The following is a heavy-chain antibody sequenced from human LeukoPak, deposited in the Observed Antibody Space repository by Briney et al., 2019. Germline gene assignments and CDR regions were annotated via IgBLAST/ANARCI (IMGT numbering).Heavy chain of an antibody. D-gene: IGHD3-10*01. CDR2: INPNSGGT. CDR3: ARDLWFGELLHIFDY. CDR1: GYTFTGYY. V-gene: IGHV1-2*02. Sequence: RASVKVSCKASGYTFTGYYMHWVRQAPGQGLEWMGWINPNSGGTNYAQKFQGRVTMTRDTSISTAYMELSRLRSDDTAVYYCARDLWFGELLHIFDYWGQGTLVTVSS. J-gene: IGHJ4*02.